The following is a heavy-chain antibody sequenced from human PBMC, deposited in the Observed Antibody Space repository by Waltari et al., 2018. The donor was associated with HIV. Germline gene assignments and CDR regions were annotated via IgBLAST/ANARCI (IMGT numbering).Heavy chain of an antibody. Sequence: EVQLLESGGALAEPGGSLRLSCAASGFSFTKAWLSWVRQSPGKGRECGGRMKSNLHGGTADYPAPVRDRFFISRDDSQNTLSLQMHSLTINDTAVYFCAHEAAVSAGPLDSWGQGIIVIVSS. CDR2: MKSNLHGGTA. CDR1: GFSFTKAW. J-gene: IGHJ4*02. V-gene: IGHV3-15*02. CDR3: AHEAAVSAGPLDS. D-gene: IGHD6-19*01.